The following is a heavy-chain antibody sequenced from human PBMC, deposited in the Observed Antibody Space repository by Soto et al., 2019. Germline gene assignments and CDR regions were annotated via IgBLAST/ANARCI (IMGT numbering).Heavy chain of an antibody. D-gene: IGHD6-19*01. CDR1: RFTFSSYA. Sequence: EVQLLESGGGLVQPGGSLRLSCAASRFTFSSYAMSWVRQAPGKGLEWVSAISGSGGSTYYADSVKGRFTISRDSSKSTLHLQINSLRAEDTAVYYCAKVAYSSGWYQYFQHWGQGTLVTVSS. CDR2: ISGSGGST. V-gene: IGHV3-23*01. J-gene: IGHJ1*01. CDR3: AKVAYSSGWYQYFQH.